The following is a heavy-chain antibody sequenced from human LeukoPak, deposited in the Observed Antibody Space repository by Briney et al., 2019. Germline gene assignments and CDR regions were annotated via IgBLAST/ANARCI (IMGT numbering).Heavy chain of an antibody. V-gene: IGHV3-30-3*01. CDR2: ISYDGSNK. Sequence: GGSLRLSCAASGFTFSSYAMHWVRQAPGKGLEWVAVISYDGSNKYYADSVKGRFTISRDNSKNTLYLQMNSLRAEDTAVYYCTRERDYARYFDHWGQGTLVTVSS. CDR3: TRERDYARYFDH. CDR1: GFTFSSYA. J-gene: IGHJ4*02. D-gene: IGHD4-17*01.